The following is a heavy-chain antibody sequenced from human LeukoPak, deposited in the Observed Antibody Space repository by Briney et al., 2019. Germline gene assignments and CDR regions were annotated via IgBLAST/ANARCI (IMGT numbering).Heavy chain of an antibody. CDR1: GFTFSSYV. J-gene: IGHJ4*02. Sequence: SGGSLRLSCAASGFTFSSYVMHWVRQAPGKGLEWVAIISYDGSNEYYADSVKGRFTISRDNAKNALYLQMNSLRAEDTAVYYCAKDLHYGSADYWGQGTLVTVSS. D-gene: IGHD3-10*01. CDR2: ISYDGSNE. V-gene: IGHV3-30*04. CDR3: AKDLHYGSADY.